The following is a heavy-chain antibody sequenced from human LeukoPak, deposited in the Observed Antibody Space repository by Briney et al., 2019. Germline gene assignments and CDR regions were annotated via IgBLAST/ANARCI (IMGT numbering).Heavy chain of an antibody. Sequence: PSETLSLTCPVSRYSQSSVNYYWGWIRQPPGKGLEWIGSIYYTGSTYYNPSLTGRATISVDTSKNQFSLKLSSVTATDTALYYCARHSMAFRRACIDYWGQGTLVTVSS. V-gene: IGHV4-39*01. D-gene: IGHD5-24*01. CDR3: ARHSMAFRRACIDY. J-gene: IGHJ4*02. CDR2: IYYTGST. CDR1: RYSQSSVNYY.